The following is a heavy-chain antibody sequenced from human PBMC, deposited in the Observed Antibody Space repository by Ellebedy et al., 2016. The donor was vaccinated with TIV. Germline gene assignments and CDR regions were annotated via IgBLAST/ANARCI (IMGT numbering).Heavy chain of an antibody. J-gene: IGHJ4*02. D-gene: IGHD5-12*01. Sequence: GGSLRLSCAASGFTFSDYYMNWVRQAPGKGLEWIAYISDSATTIKYADSVKGRFTVSGDNAKNSLFLQMSSLRADDTAIYYCARVLGYGGSRFYFDYWGQGSLVTVSS. CDR3: ARVLGYGGSRFYFDY. V-gene: IGHV3-11*01. CDR1: GFTFSDYY. CDR2: ISDSATTI.